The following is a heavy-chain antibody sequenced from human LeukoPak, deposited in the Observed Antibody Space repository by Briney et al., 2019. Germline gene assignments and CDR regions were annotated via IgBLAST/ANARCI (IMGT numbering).Heavy chain of an antibody. CDR1: GFTFSSYA. V-gene: IGHV3-23*01. CDR2: ISGSGANT. CDR3: AKAPPIAVAGRLYYYTYMDV. Sequence: GGSLRLSCAASGFTFSSYAMSWVRQAPGKGLEWVSSISGSGANTYYADSVKGRFTISRDNSKNTLYLQMNSLRAEDTAVYYCAKAPPIAVAGRLYYYTYMDVSGNGTTVTVSS. J-gene: IGHJ6*03. D-gene: IGHD6-19*01.